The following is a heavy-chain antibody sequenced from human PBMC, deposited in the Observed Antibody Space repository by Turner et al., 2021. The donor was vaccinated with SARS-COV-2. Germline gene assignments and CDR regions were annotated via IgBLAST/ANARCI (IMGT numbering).Heavy chain of an antibody. CDR2: ISWNSGSI. J-gene: IGHJ6*02. Sequence: EVPLVESGGGLVQPGRSLRLSCAASGFTFDDYAMHWVRQAPGKGLEWVSGISWNSGSIGYADSVKGRFTISRDNAKNSLYLQMNSLRVEDTALYYCVKDLGYSSGGMDVWGQGTTVTVSS. V-gene: IGHV3-9*01. CDR1: GFTFDDYA. D-gene: IGHD6-19*01. CDR3: VKDLGYSSGGMDV.